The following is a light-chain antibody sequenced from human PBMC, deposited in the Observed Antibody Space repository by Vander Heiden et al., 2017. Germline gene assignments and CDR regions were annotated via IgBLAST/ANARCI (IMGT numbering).Light chain of an antibody. J-gene: IGKJ3*01. V-gene: IGKV4-1*01. Sequence: VMTQPPDLLAVSLGERASISCKSSQTIPHSFNKKNFLGWYQQKSGQPPRMLIYGASTRESVVPNRCSGSGSGTDSTLTISSLHTEVVAFYYFQQYFNTPFTFGPGTKVEIK. CDR1: QTIPHSFNKKNF. CDR3: QQYFNTPFT. CDR2: GAS.